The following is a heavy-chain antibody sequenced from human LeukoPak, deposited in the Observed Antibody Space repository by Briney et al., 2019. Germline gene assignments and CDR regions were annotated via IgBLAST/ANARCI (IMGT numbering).Heavy chain of an antibody. CDR2: ISYDGSNK. CDR3: AKWGKRGYSYGSVY. CDR1: GFTFSSYG. J-gene: IGHJ4*02. Sequence: SGGSLRLSCAASGFTFSSYGMHWVRQAPGKGLEWVAVISYDGSNKYYADSVKGRFTISRDNSKNTLYLQMNSLRAEDTAVYYCAKWGKRGYSYGSVYWGQGTLVTVSS. D-gene: IGHD5-18*01. V-gene: IGHV3-30*18.